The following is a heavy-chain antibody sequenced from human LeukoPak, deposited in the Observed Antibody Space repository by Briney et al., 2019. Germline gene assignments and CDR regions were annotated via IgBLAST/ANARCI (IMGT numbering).Heavy chain of an antibody. Sequence: GGSLRLSCAASGFTFGDYPMHWIRQTPGQGLEWVSLISPDGGRSFQADSVRGRFTISRDNSKNSLYLQMNSLRSEDTALYYCAKDMGSSGRNWASNWFDPWGQGTLVTVSS. V-gene: IGHV3-43*02. CDR3: AKDMGSSGRNWASNWFDP. J-gene: IGHJ5*02. CDR1: GFTFGDYP. CDR2: ISPDGGRS. D-gene: IGHD1-26*01.